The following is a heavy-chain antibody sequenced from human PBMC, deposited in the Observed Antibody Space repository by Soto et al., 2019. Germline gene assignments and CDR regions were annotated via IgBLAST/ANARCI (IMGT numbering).Heavy chain of an antibody. D-gene: IGHD2-2*01. Sequence: ASVKVSCKASGYTFTSYDINWVRQATVQGLEWMGWMNPNSGNTGYAQKFQGRVTMTRNTSISTAYMELSSLRSEDTAVYYCARASSGVVVPAANYGMDVWGQGTTVTVSS. J-gene: IGHJ6*02. V-gene: IGHV1-8*01. CDR1: GYTFTSYD. CDR2: MNPNSGNT. CDR3: ARASSGVVVPAANYGMDV.